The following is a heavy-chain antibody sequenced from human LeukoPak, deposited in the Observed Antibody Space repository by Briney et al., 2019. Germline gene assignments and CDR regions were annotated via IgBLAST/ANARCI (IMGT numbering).Heavy chain of an antibody. V-gene: IGHV3-7*01. D-gene: IGHD2-15*01. Sequence: GGSLRLSCAASGFTFSNYWMSWVRQAPGKGLEWVANIKQDGSEKYYVDSVKGRFTVSRDNAKNSLYLQMNSLRAEDTAVYFCARGFCTGGSCTKFDYWGQGTLVTVSA. CDR3: ARGFCTGGSCTKFDY. CDR1: GFTFSNYW. J-gene: IGHJ4*02. CDR2: IKQDGSEK.